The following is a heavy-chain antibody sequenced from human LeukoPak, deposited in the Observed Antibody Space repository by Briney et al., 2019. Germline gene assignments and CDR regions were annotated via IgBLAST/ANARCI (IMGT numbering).Heavy chain of an antibody. Sequence: GGSLRLSCAASGFTFTEYAMHWVRQIPGEGLECVAHIHADGGRTFYADSVKGRFTVSRDNGKNSLFLQMDSLTSDDTALYYCSTWAFYHGLDVWGQGATVIVSS. J-gene: IGHJ6*02. D-gene: IGHD2/OR15-2a*01. V-gene: IGHV3-43*02. CDR3: STWAFYHGLDV. CDR2: IHADGGRT. CDR1: GFTFTEYA.